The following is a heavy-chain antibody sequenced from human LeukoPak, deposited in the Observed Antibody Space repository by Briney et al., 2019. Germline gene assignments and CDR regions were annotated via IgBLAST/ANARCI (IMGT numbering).Heavy chain of an antibody. Sequence: GGSLRLSCAASGFTLSNAWMSWVRQAPGKGLEWVGRIKSKIDGGTIEYAEPVKGRFSISRDDSTSTLYLQMSSLKAEDTAVYYCASFARVFDPWGQGTLVTVSS. CDR2: IKSKIDGGTI. CDR3: ASFARVFDP. CDR1: GFTLSNAW. J-gene: IGHJ5*02. D-gene: IGHD3-10*01. V-gene: IGHV3-15*01.